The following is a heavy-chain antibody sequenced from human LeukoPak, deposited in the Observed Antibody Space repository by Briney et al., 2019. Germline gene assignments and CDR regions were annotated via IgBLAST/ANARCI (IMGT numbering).Heavy chain of an antibody. CDR1: GFTFDDYG. CDR2: ISSSSSYI. CDR3: ARVWSPPYTSSWPYYFDY. V-gene: IGHV3-21*01. J-gene: IGHJ4*02. D-gene: IGHD6-13*01. Sequence: GGSLRLSCAASGFTFDDYGMSWVRQAPGKGLEWVSSISSSSSYIYYADSLKGRFTVSRDNAKNSLFLQMNSLRAEDTAVYYCARVWSPPYTSSWPYYFDYWGQGILVTVSS.